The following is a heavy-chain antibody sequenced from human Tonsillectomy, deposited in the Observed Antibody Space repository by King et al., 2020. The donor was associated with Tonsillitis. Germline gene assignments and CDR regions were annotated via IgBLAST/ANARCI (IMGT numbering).Heavy chain of an antibody. J-gene: IGHJ6*02. D-gene: IGHD2-2*02. V-gene: IGHV1-69*09. CDR1: GGTFSSYA. CDR3: AREYCSSTSCYRNYYYYYGMDV. CDR2: IIPILGIA. Sequence: QLVQSGAEVKKPGSSVKVSCKASGGTFSSYAISWVRQAPGQGLEWMGRIIPILGIANYAQKFQGRVTITADKSTSPAYMELSSLRSEDTAVYYCAREYCSSTSCYRNYYYYYGMDVWGQGTTVTVSS.